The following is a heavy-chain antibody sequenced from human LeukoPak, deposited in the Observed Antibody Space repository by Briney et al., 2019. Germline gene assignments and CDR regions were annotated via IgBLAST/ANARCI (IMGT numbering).Heavy chain of an antibody. CDR2: ISPMGTYI. Sequence: GGSLRLSCAASGFSFSTYTMIWVRQAPGKGLEWVSSISPMGTYIYYADSVQGRFTISRDNVKNSLYLQMMSLRAEDTAVYFCVKVGWTTATRTLDYWGQGTLVTVSS. CDR3: VKVGWTTATRTLDY. J-gene: IGHJ4*02. D-gene: IGHD4-17*01. CDR1: GFSFSTYT. V-gene: IGHV3-21*01.